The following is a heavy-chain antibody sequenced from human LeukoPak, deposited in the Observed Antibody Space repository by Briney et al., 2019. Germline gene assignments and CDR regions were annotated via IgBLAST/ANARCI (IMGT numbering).Heavy chain of an antibody. J-gene: IGHJ3*02. V-gene: IGHV3-11*01. Sequence: PGGSLRLSCAASGFSFSDYFMTWIRQAPGKGLEWVSCISDTGRTIYYADSVRGRFTISRDNAKNSLFLQMDTLRAEDTAVYYCARLQSPDSPLDIWGQGTMVTVSS. CDR1: GFSFSDYF. CDR3: ARLQSPDSPLDI. D-gene: IGHD5-24*01. CDR2: ISDTGRTI.